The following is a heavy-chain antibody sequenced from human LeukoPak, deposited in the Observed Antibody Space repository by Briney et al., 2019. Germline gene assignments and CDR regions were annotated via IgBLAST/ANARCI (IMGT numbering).Heavy chain of an antibody. CDR1: GFTFSTYG. V-gene: IGHV3-33*01. CDR3: ARAEVPGAIKSGAFDI. D-gene: IGHD2-2*01. J-gene: IGHJ3*02. Sequence: GGSLRLSCAASGFTFSTYGMHWVRQAPGKGLAWVAVIWDDGTNKYYADSVKGRFTISRDNSRNTLYLQMSSLRAEDTAVYYCARAEVPGAIKSGAFDIWGQGTMVTVSS. CDR2: IWDDGTNK.